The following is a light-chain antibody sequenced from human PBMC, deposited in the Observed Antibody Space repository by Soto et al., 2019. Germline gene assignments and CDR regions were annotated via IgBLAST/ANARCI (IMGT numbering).Light chain of an antibody. J-gene: IGLJ2*01. Sequence: SALTQPASVSGSPGQSITISCAGTSSDVGVYDFVSWYQQHPGKAPKLLIYDVNNRPAGISNRFSGSKSGNTASLTISGLQAEDEADYYCSSYTTSTTRVFGGGTKLTVL. CDR3: SSYTTSTTRV. CDR1: SSDVGVYDF. CDR2: DVN. V-gene: IGLV2-14*03.